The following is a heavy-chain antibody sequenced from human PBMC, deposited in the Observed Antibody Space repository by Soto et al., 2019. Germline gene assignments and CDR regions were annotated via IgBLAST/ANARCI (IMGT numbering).Heavy chain of an antibody. CDR1: VGTFSTYP. CDR3: ARGVHYDSSGYYYFY. D-gene: IGHD3-22*01. Sequence: GASVKVSCKASVGTFSTYPFNWVRQAPGQGLEWMGGIIPLFGTAKYAQNFQGRITITADESTNTAYMELRSLRSQDTAVYYCARGVHYDSSGYYYFYWGQGTLVTVSS. CDR2: IIPLFGTA. V-gene: IGHV1-69*13. J-gene: IGHJ4*02.